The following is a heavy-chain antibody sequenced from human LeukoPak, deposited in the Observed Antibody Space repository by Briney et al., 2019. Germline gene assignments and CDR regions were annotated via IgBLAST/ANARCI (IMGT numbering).Heavy chain of an antibody. Sequence: PGGSLRLSCAASGFTFSTYAMSWVRQAPGKGLEWVSALTLSGTNTHYADSVKGRFTISRDVSKNTLYLQMNTLRAEDTAVYYCAKDSPLGTSYHGYFDYWGQGTLVTVSS. CDR1: GFTFSTYA. V-gene: IGHV3-23*01. CDR3: AKDSPLGTSYHGYFDY. D-gene: IGHD3-16*01. J-gene: IGHJ4*02. CDR2: LTLSGTNT.